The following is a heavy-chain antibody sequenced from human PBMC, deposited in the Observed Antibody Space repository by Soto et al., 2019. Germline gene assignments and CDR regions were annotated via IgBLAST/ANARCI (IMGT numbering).Heavy chain of an antibody. CDR2: IYYSGST. J-gene: IGHJ4*02. D-gene: IGHD5-18*01. V-gene: IGHV4-59*01. CDR1: GGSISIYY. Sequence: SETLSLTCSVSGGSISIYYWSWVRQPPGKGLEWIGYIYYSGSTNYNPSLKSRVTISVDTSKNQFSLKLSSVTAADTAVYYCARAGVTPYYFDYWGQGTLVTVSS. CDR3: ARAGVTPYYFDY.